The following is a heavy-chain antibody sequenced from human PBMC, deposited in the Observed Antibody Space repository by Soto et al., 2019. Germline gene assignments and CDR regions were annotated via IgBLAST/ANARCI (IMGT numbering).Heavy chain of an antibody. Sequence: ASVKVSCTASGYTFTGYYMHWVRQAPGQGLEWMGWINPNSGGTNYAQKFQGRVTMTRDTSISTAYMELRRLRSDDTAVYYCAREVVVVTATFYYYYYGMDVWCQGTTVTVSS. D-gene: IGHD2-21*02. V-gene: IGHV1-2*02. CDR1: GYTFTGYY. CDR2: INPNSGGT. J-gene: IGHJ6*02. CDR3: AREVVVVTATFYYYYYGMDV.